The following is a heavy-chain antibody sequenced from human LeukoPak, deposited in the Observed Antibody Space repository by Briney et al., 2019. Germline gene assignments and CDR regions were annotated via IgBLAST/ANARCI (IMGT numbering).Heavy chain of an antibody. J-gene: IGHJ4*02. CDR2: IYYSGGT. CDR1: GGSSSSYY. Sequence: PSETLSPTCTVSGGSSSSYYWSWIRQPPGKGLEWIGYIYYSGGTNYNPSLESRVTISGDTSKNEFSLKLSSVTAADTAVYYCARGRLIVATGVYYFEYWGQGTLVTVSS. D-gene: IGHD5-12*01. CDR3: ARGRLIVATGVYYFEY. V-gene: IGHV4-59*08.